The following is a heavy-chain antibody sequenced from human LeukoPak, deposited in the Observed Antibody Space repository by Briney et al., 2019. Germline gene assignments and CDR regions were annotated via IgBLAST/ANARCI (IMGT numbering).Heavy chain of an antibody. Sequence: PSETLSLTCTVSGGSISSSSYYWGWIRQPPGKGLEWIGRIYYSGSTHYNPSLKSRVTISVDTSKNQFSLKLSSVTAADTAVYYCARVKYGEHFDYWCQGTLVTVSS. D-gene: IGHD4-17*01. V-gene: IGHV4-39*07. J-gene: IGHJ4*02. CDR1: GGSISSSSYY. CDR3: ARVKYGEHFDY. CDR2: IYYSGST.